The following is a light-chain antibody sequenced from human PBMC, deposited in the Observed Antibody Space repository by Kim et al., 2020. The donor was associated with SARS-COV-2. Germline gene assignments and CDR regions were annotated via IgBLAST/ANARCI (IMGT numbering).Light chain of an antibody. CDR3: LLYYGGRRV. CDR1: TGSVTSNHY. V-gene: IGLV7-46*01. CDR2: DTN. J-gene: IGLJ3*02. Sequence: PGGTVTRTCDSTTGSVTSNHYACWCQQRPGQVPKTLIYDTNKRQSWTPSRFSGSLRGGKAALTLSGAQAEDEADYYCLLYYGGRRVFGGGTQLTVL.